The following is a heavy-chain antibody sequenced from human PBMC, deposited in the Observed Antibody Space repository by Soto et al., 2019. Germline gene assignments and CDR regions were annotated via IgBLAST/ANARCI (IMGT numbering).Heavy chain of an antibody. CDR2: IIPIFGTA. J-gene: IGHJ4*02. Sequence: SVKVSCKASGGTFSSYAISWVRQAPGQGLEWMGGIIPIFGTANYAQKFQGRVTITADESTSTAYMELSSLRSEDTAVYYCATFAGACSGGSCYPYYFDYWGQGTLVTVSS. D-gene: IGHD2-15*01. CDR3: ATFAGACSGGSCYPYYFDY. CDR1: GGTFSSYA. V-gene: IGHV1-69*13.